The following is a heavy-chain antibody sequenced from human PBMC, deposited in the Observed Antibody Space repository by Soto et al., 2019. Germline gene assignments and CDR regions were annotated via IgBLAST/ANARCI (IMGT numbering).Heavy chain of an antibody. J-gene: IGHJ2*01. CDR1: GFTFSSYA. Sequence: VHLVESGGGVVQPGRSLRLSCAASGFTFSSYAMSWVRQAPGKGLEWVSAISGSGGSTYYADSVKGRFTISRDNSKNTLYLQMNSLRAEDTAVYYCAKRQYYDSSGYSWYFDLWGRGTLVTVSS. D-gene: IGHD3-22*01. CDR2: ISGSGGST. V-gene: IGHV3-23*04. CDR3: AKRQYYDSSGYSWYFDL.